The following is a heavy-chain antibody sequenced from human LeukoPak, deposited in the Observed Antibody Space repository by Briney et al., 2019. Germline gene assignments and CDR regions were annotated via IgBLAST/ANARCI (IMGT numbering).Heavy chain of an antibody. J-gene: IGHJ4*02. CDR1: GFTFSTYA. Sequence: GGSLRLSCAASGFTFSTYAMSWVRQAAGKGLEWVSLISGSGGGTYYADSVKGRFTISRDNSKNTLYLQMNSLRAEDTAVYYCARGGPYCSSTSCHIDYWGQGTLVTVSS. D-gene: IGHD2-2*02. CDR2: ISGSGGGT. CDR3: ARGGPYCSSTSCHIDY. V-gene: IGHV3-23*01.